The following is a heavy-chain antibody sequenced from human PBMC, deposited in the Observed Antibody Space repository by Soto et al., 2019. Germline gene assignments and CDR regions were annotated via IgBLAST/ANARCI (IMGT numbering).Heavy chain of an antibody. D-gene: IGHD3-10*01. CDR2: IKFDGSRT. V-gene: IGHV3-74*01. Sequence: EAQLVQSGGGLVQPGGSMRLSCAASGFSFSNYWMHWVRQAPGKGLVWVSGIKFDGSRTTYADSVKGRFTNSRDNARNTLYLQMNSLSAEATAMYYCARDEGDAMIRGYDSWGQGTLVTVSS. J-gene: IGHJ4*02. CDR1: GFSFSNYW. CDR3: ARDEGDAMIRGYDS.